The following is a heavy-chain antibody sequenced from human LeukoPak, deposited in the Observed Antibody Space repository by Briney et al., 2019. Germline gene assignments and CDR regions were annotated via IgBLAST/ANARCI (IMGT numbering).Heavy chain of an antibody. J-gene: IGHJ5*02. CDR1: GFTVSSNY. CDR3: ARVMYYYDPRARLDP. V-gene: IGHV3-53*01. CDR2: IYSGGST. Sequence: GGSLRLSCAASGFTVSSNYMSWVRQAPGKGLEWVSVIYSGGSTYYADSVKGQFTISRDNSKNTLYLQMNSLRAEDTAVYYCARVMYYYDPRARLDPWGQGTLVTVSS. D-gene: IGHD3-22*01.